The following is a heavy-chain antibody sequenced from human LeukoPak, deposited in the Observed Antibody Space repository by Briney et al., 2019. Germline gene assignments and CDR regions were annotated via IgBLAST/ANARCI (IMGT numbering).Heavy chain of an antibody. CDR2: INPSGGST. J-gene: IGHJ2*01. D-gene: IGHD6-19*01. CDR3: ARGPPPRYSSGWYGWYFDL. V-gene: IGHV1-46*01. CDR1: GYTFTSYY. Sequence: ASVKVSCKASGYTFTSYYMHWVRQAPGQGLEWMGIINPSGGSTSYAQKFQGRVTMTRDTSTSTVYMELSSLRSEDTAVYCCARGPPPRYSSGWYGWYFDLWGRGTLVTVSS.